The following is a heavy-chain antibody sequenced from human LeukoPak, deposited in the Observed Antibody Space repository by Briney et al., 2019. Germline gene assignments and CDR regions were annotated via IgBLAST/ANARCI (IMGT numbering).Heavy chain of an antibody. V-gene: IGHV3-11*04. CDR1: GFTFTDTY. CDR3: AKGAAEGYSYGFGLDY. D-gene: IGHD5-18*01. Sequence: PGGSLRLSCAVSGFTFTDTYMTWIRQAPGKGLESLSYISPSGTDISYADSVKGRFTISRDNAKNSLYLQMNSLRAEDTAVYYCAKGAAEGYSYGFGLDYWGQGTLVTVSS. CDR2: ISPSGTDI. J-gene: IGHJ4*02.